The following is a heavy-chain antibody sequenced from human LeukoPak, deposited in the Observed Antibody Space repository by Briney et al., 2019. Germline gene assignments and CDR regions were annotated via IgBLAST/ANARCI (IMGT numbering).Heavy chain of an antibody. D-gene: IGHD6-13*01. Sequence: ASVKVSCKASGYTFTGYYMHWVRQAPGQGLEWMGWISAYNGNTNYAQKLQGRVTMTTDTSTSTAYMELRSLRSDDTAVYYCARDRRAIATAGEYYFDYWGQGILVTVSS. CDR1: GYTFTGYY. V-gene: IGHV1-18*04. CDR3: ARDRRAIATAGEYYFDY. J-gene: IGHJ4*02. CDR2: ISAYNGNT.